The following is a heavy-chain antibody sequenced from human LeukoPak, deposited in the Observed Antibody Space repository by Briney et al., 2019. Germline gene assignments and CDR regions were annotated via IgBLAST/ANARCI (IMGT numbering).Heavy chain of an antibody. Sequence: SDTLSLTCGVSGGSITTTNWWTWVRQPPGKGLEWIGEVHLDERTNYNPSLESRLTISVDLSENHISLRLTSVTAADTAVYYCAREGGFYRPLDYSGQGTLVTVSS. V-gene: IGHV4-4*02. J-gene: IGHJ4*02. CDR2: VHLDERT. CDR3: AREGGFYRPLDY. CDR1: GGSITTTNW. D-gene: IGHD3-3*01.